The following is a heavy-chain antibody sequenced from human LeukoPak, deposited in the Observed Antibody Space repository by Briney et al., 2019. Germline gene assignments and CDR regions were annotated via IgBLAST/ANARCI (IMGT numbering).Heavy chain of an antibody. CDR3: ARDRGGYVSRVY. J-gene: IGHJ4*02. CDR1: GFTFSSYW. CDR2: IKQDGSEK. D-gene: IGHD5-12*01. Sequence: PGGSLRLSCAASGFTFSSYWISWVRQAPGKGLDWVANIKQDGSEKYYVDSVKGRFTISRDNAKNSLYLQMNSLRAEDTAVYYCARDRGGYVSRVYWGQGTLVTVSS. V-gene: IGHV3-7*01.